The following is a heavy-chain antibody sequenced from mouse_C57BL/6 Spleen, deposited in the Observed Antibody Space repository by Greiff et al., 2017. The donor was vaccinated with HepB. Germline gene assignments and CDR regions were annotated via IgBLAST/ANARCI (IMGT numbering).Heavy chain of an antibody. V-gene: IGHV1-52*01. D-gene: IGHD4-1*01. Sequence: QVQLQQPGAELVRPGSSVKLSCKASGYTFTSYWMHWVKQRPIQGLEWIGNIDPSDSETHYNQKFKDKATLTVDKSSSTAYMQLSSLTSEDSAVYYCARLGLTGTGGYWGQGTTLTVSS. J-gene: IGHJ2*01. CDR3: ARLGLTGTGGY. CDR2: IDPSDSET. CDR1: GYTFTSYW.